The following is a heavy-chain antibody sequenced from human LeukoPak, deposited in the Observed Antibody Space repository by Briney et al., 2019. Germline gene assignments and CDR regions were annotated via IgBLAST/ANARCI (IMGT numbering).Heavy chain of an antibody. CDR1: GGSISSSSYY. CDR3: ARDSMGGMDV. J-gene: IGHJ6*02. V-gene: IGHV4-39*07. D-gene: IGHD2-8*01. Sequence: SETLSLTCTVSGGSISSSSYYWGWIRQPPGKGLEWIGSFYYSGSTYYNPSLKSRVTISVDTSKNQFSLKLSSVTAADTAVYYCARDSMGGMDVWGQGTTVTVSS. CDR2: FYYSGST.